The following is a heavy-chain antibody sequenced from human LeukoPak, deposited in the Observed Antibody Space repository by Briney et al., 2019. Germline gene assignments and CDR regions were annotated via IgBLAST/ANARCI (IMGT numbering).Heavy chain of an antibody. J-gene: IGHJ5*02. V-gene: IGHV3-23*01. CDR3: AKGRSVSYYETHDNWFDP. Sequence: QPGGSLRLSCAASGFTLSSYGMSWVRQAPGKGLEWVSAISGSGGSTYYADSVKGRFTISRDNSKNTLYPQMNSLRAEDTAVYYCAKGRSVSYYETHDNWFDPWGQGTLVTVSS. D-gene: IGHD3-10*01. CDR1: GFTLSSYG. CDR2: ISGSGGST.